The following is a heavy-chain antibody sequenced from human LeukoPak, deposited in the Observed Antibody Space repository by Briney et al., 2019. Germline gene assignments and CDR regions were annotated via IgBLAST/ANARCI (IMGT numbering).Heavy chain of an antibody. Sequence: GGSLRLSCAASGFTFSSYSMNWVRQGPGKGLEWVSSISSSSSYRYYADSVKGRFTISRDNSKNTLYLQMNSLRAEDTAVYYCARENPKSSGSDAFDIWGQGTMVTVSS. CDR2: ISSSSSYR. D-gene: IGHD6-19*01. CDR1: GFTFSSYS. J-gene: IGHJ3*02. V-gene: IGHV3-21*01. CDR3: ARENPKSSGSDAFDI.